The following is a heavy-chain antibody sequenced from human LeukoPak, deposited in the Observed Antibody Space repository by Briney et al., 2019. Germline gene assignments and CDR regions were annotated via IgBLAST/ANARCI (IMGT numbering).Heavy chain of an antibody. CDR3: AKALGEVAGTLDY. D-gene: IGHD6-19*01. J-gene: IGHJ4*02. CDR1: GFTFSSYA. Sequence: GGSLRLSCAASGFTFSSYALSWVRQAPGKGLQWVSTIRAGGGNTYYANSVKGRFTVSRDSSKNTLYLQMSSLGAEDTAVYYCAKALGEVAGTLDYWGQGTPVTVSS. V-gene: IGHV3-23*01. CDR2: IRAGGGNT.